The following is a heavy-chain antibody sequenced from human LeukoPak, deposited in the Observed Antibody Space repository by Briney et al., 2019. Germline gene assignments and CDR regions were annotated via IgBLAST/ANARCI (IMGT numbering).Heavy chain of an antibody. J-gene: IGHJ4*02. CDR2: ISYDGSNK. CDR3: ATSLTTDPAPAHY. CDR1: GFAFTNYA. Sequence: PGGSLRLSCAASGFAFTNYAMHWVRQAPGKGLEWVGLISYDGSNKYYADSVKGRFTISGDDSKNTVFLQVNSLRADDTAVYYCATSLTTDPAPAHYWGQGTLVTVSS. D-gene: IGHD4-17*01. V-gene: IGHV3-30-3*01.